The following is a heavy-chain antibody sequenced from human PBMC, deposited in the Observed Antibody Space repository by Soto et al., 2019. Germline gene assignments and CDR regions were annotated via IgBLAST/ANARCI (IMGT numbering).Heavy chain of an antibody. CDR3: ARHSTMYRKSLDY. J-gene: IGHJ4*02. D-gene: IGHD6-13*01. Sequence: PGGSLRLSCAAAGFNFRNYGMNWVRQAPGKGLEWVSYIGIGSSTKYYADSVKGRFTISRDNSKNTLYLQMNSLRAEDTAVYYCARHSTMYRKSLDYWGQGTLVTVSS. V-gene: IGHV3-48*01. CDR2: IGIGSSTK. CDR1: GFNFRNYG.